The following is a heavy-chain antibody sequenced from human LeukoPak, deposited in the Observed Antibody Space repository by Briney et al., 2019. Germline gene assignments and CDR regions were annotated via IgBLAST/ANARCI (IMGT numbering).Heavy chain of an antibody. CDR2: IYYSGST. V-gene: IGHV4-59*01. D-gene: IGHD3-16*01. Sequence: SETLSLTCTVSGGSISSYYWSWIRQPPGKGLEWIGYIYYSGSTNYNPSLKSRVTISVHTSKNQFSLKLRSVTAADTAVYYCARETSQRGAHYMDVWGKGTTVTISS. CDR3: ARETSQRGAHYMDV. CDR1: GGSISSYY. J-gene: IGHJ6*03.